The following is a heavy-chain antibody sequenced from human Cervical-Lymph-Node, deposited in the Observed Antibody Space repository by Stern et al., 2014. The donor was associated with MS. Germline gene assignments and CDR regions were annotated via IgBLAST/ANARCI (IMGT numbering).Heavy chain of an antibody. V-gene: IGHV4-4*07. CDR1: GGSITSYY. Sequence: DQLVESSPRLVKPSETLSLTCVVSGGSITSYYWSWIRQPAGKGLEWIGRIHAGGNTDYNTSLKSRVTLSVDTSNSHFSLRLQSVTAADTAVYYCARVGYGDNGWAFDIWGQGTTVTVSS. CDR3: ARVGYGDNGWAFDI. D-gene: IGHD4-17*01. CDR2: IHAGGNT. J-gene: IGHJ3*02.